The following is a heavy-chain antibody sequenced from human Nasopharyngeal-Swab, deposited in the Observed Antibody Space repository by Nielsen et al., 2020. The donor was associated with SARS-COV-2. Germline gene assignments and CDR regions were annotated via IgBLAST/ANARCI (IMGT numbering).Heavy chain of an antibody. CDR1: GYTFTSYG. J-gene: IGHJ5*02. CDR3: ARDLPPVLNYDIPSVRSFWFDH. Sequence: ASVKVSCKASGYTFTSYGISWVRQAPGQGLEWMGWISAYNGNTNYAQKLQGRVTMTTDTSTSTAYMEMRSLRSDDTAVYYCARDLPPVLNYDIPSVRSFWFDHWGQGTLVTVSS. V-gene: IGHV1-18*01. CDR2: ISAYNGNT. D-gene: IGHD3-9*01.